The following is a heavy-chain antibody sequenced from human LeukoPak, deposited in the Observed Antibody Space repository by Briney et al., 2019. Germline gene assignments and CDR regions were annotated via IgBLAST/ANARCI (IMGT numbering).Heavy chain of an antibody. V-gene: IGHV4-61*02. CDR2: IYPSGST. D-gene: IGHD3-22*01. J-gene: IGHJ4*02. Sequence: SETLSLTCSVSGGSISGGRYYWNWIRQPAGRALEWIGRIYPSGSTNYNTSLKSRVTISVDTSKNQFSLKLSSVTAADTAVYYCARDVGYTTVPYYYDSSGYDHWGPGTLVTVSS. CDR1: GGSISGGRYY. CDR3: ARDVGYTTVPYYYDSSGYDH.